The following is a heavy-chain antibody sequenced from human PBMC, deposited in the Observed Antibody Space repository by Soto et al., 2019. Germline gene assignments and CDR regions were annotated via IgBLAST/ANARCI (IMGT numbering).Heavy chain of an antibody. CDR3: ARVERGTATTVVDAFDI. V-gene: IGHV4-34*01. CDR2: MSHSGGT. CDR1: GGFVSSGSYY. Sequence: QVQLQQWGAGLLKPSETLSLTCAVYGGFVSSGSYYWSWIRQPPGKGLEWIGEMSHSGGTHFNPSLKGRVTMTVDTSKNQFSRRMGSVTAGDTVLYYGARVERGTATTVVDAFDIWGPGTMVTVSS. J-gene: IGHJ3*02. D-gene: IGHD1-1*01.